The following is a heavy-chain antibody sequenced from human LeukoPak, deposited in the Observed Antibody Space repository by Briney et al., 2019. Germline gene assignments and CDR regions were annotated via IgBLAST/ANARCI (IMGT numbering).Heavy chain of an antibody. J-gene: IGHJ4*02. CDR1: GFTFSSYG. D-gene: IGHD1-26*01. CDR2: IRYDGSNK. CDR3: AKGHPRSVGAPPD. Sequence: GGSLRLSCAASGFTFSSYGMRWVRQAPGRGLGWVAFIRYDGSNKYYADSVKGRFTISRDNSKNTLYLQMNSLRAEDTAVYYCAKGHPRSVGAPPDWGQGTLVTVSS. V-gene: IGHV3-30*02.